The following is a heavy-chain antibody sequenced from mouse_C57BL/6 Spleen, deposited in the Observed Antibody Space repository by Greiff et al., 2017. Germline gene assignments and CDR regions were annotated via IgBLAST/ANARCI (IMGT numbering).Heavy chain of an antibody. Sequence: EVHLVESGEGLVKPGGSLKLSCAASGFTFSSYAMSWVRQTPEKRLEWVAYISSGGDYIYYADTVKGRFTISRDNARNTLYLQMSSLKSEDTAMYYCTRDQITTVVATDYAMDYWGQGTSVTVSS. CDR1: GFTFSSYA. D-gene: IGHD1-1*01. J-gene: IGHJ4*01. V-gene: IGHV5-9-1*02. CDR2: ISSGGDYI. CDR3: TRDQITTVVATDYAMDY.